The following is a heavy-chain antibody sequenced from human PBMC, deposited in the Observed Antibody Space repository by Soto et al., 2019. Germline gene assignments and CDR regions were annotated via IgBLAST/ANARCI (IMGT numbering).Heavy chain of an antibody. CDR3: ARDECSSTSCYYYYGMDV. D-gene: IGHD2-2*01. CDR1: GYTFTSYG. J-gene: IGHJ6*02. V-gene: IGHV1-18*01. CDR2: ISAYNGNT. Sequence: ASVKVSCKASGYTFTSYGISWVRQAPGQGLEWMGWISAYNGNTNYAQKLQGRVTMTTDTSTSTAYMELRSLRSDDTAVYYCARDECSSTSCYYYYGMDVWGQGTTVTSP.